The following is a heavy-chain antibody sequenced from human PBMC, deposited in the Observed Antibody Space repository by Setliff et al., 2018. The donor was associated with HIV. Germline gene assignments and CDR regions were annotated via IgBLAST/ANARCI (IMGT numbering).Heavy chain of an antibody. V-gene: IGHV4-34*01. Sequence: PSETLSLTCAVYGGSLSDYSWSWIRQPPGKGLEWIGEMNHSGNTYYTPSLKSRVFIFLDTSKNQFSLSLRSVTAADTAVYFCARHNKVDNWFDPWGQGALVTVSS. CDR1: GGSLSDYS. J-gene: IGHJ5*02. D-gene: IGHD1-1*01. CDR3: ARHNKVDNWFDP. CDR2: MNHSGNT.